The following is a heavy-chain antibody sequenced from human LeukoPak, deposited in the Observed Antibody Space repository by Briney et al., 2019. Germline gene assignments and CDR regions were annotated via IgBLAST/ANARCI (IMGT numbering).Heavy chain of an antibody. J-gene: IGHJ4*02. V-gene: IGHV5-51*07. CDR1: GYSFTSYW. CDR3: ARQPPTTLVIGSYDY. Sequence: GESLKISCKGSGYSFTSYWIGWVHQMPGKGLEWMGIIHPGDSDTTYSPSFQGQVTASADKSISTAYLQWSSLKASDTAMYYCARQPPTTLVIGSYDYWGQGTLVSVSS. D-gene: IGHD4-23*01. CDR2: IHPGDSDT.